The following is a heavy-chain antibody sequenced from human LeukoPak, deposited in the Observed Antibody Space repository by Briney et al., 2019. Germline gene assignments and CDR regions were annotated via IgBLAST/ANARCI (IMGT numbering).Heavy chain of an antibody. CDR2: IYYSGST. CDR1: GGSISSRPYY. J-gene: IGHJ4*02. Sequence: SETLSLTCTVSGGSISSRPYYWGWIRQPPGKGLEWIGSIYYSGSTYYNPSLKSRVTISVDTSKNQFSLKLSSVTAADTAVYYCASIRAYYDILTGYYPKSPCDYWGQGTLVTVSS. CDR3: ASIRAYYDILTGYYPKSPCDY. D-gene: IGHD3-9*01. V-gene: IGHV4-39*01.